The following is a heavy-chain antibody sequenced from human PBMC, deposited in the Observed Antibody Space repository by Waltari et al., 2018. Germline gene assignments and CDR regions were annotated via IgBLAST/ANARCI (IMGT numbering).Heavy chain of an antibody. CDR3: TYGSGRYQATSVDY. D-gene: IGHD3-10*01. CDR1: VFTGGDYA. CDR2: IGSKAYGGAK. Sequence: EVQLVESGGGLVQPGRSLRLSCTASVFTGGDYAMSWVRQAPGKGLEWLGFIGSKAYGGAKEYAASVKGRFTIARDHSKSIAYLQMTSLKTEDTAVYYCTYGSGRYQATSVDYWGQGTLVTVSS. V-gene: IGHV3-49*04. J-gene: IGHJ4*02.